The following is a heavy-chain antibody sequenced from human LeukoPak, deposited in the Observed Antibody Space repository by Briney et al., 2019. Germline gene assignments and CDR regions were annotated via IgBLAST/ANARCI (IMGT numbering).Heavy chain of an antibody. V-gene: IGHV3-7*01. D-gene: IGHD5-18*01. CDR2: INQDGREI. CDR3: AREGDTANFDY. J-gene: IGHJ4*02. Sequence: GGSLRLSCAASGFAVSRSWMTWVRQAPGKGLEWVAIINQDGREIDYVDSVRGRFTISRDNAENSLCLQMNSLRAEDTAVYYCAREGDTANFDYWGQGTLVTVSS. CDR1: GFAVSRSW.